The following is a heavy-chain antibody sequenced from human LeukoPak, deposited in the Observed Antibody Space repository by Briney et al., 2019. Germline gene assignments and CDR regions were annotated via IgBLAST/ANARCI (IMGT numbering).Heavy chain of an antibody. V-gene: IGHV4-30-4*01. J-gene: IGHJ4*02. CDR1: GGSISSGDYY. CDR2: IYYSGST. D-gene: IGHD6-13*01. CDR3: AREEGRAAAGNDY. Sequence: SETLSLICTDSGGSISSGDYYWSWIRQPPGKGLEWIGYIYYSGSTYYNPSLKSRVTISVDTSKNQFSLKLSSVTAADTAVYYCAREEGRAAAGNDYWGQGTLVTVSS.